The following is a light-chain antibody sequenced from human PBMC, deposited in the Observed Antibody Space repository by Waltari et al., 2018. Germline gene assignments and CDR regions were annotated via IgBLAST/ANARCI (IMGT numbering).Light chain of an antibody. CDR1: QSLVHSDGNTY. J-gene: IGKJ2*01. V-gene: IGKV2-30*02. CDR2: KVS. CDR3: MQGTHWPPMYT. Sequence: VVMTQSPLSLPVTLGQPASISCRSSQSLVHSDGNTYLNWFQQRPGQSPRRLIYKVSNRDSGVPDRFSGSGSGTDFTLKISRVEAEDVGVYYCMQGTHWPPMYTFGQGTKLEIK.